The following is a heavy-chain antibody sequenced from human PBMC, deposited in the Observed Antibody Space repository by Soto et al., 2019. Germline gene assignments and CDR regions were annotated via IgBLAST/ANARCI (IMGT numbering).Heavy chain of an antibody. J-gene: IGHJ6*02. V-gene: IGHV3-30-3*01. CDR3: ARDMGDSRSSCYVQDGYDYGMDV. D-gene: IGHD6-13*01. CDR1: GFTFSSYA. CDR2: ISYDGSNK. Sequence: QVQLVESGGGVVQPGRSLRLSCASSGFTFSSYAMHWVRQAPGKGLEWVAVISYDGSNKYYAASVKGRFTISRDNSKNTLYLQMSSLRAEDTAVYYCARDMGDSRSSCYVQDGYDYGMDVWGQGTTVTVSS.